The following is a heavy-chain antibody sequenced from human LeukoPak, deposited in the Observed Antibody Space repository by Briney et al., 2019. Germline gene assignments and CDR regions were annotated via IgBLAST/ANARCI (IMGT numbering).Heavy chain of an antibody. Sequence: GGSLRLSCAASGFTFSSYAMHWVRQAPGKGLEWVAIISYDETNKYFADSVKGRFTISRDNSKNTLYLQMNSLRAEDTAVYYCARDLDARQYCSSTSCFKGPGEYWGQGTLVTVSS. J-gene: IGHJ4*02. CDR1: GFTFSSYA. D-gene: IGHD2-2*01. CDR2: ISYDETNK. CDR3: ARDLDARQYCSSTSCFKGPGEY. V-gene: IGHV3-30*04.